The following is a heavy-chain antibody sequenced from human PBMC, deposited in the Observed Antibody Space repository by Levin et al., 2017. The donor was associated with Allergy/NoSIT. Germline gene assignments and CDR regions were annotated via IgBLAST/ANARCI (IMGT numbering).Heavy chain of an antibody. CDR1: GFTFSSYW. V-gene: IGHV3-7*04. D-gene: IGHD3-10*01. J-gene: IGHJ4*02. Sequence: GGSLRLSCAVSGFTFSSYWMTWVRQAPGKGLEWVANVKQDGSEKYYVDSVKGRFTISRDNAKNSLYLQMNSLRAEDTAVYYCARGLFYGSGCYLYWGQGTLVTVSS. CDR3: ARGLFYGSGCYLY. CDR2: VKQDGSEK.